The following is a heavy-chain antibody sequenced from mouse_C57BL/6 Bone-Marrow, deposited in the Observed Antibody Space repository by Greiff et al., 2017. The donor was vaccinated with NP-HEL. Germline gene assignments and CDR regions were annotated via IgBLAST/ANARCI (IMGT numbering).Heavy chain of an antibody. CDR3: TTWITTVVGPFDY. V-gene: IGHV14-4*01. D-gene: IGHD1-1*01. Sequence: VQLQQSGAELVRPGASVKLSCTASGFNIKDDYMHWVKQRPEQGLEWIGWIDPANGDTEYASKFQGKATITADTSSNTAYLQLSSLTSEDTAVYYCTTWITTVVGPFDYWGQGTTLTVSS. CDR1: GFNIKDDY. CDR2: IDPANGDT. J-gene: IGHJ2*01.